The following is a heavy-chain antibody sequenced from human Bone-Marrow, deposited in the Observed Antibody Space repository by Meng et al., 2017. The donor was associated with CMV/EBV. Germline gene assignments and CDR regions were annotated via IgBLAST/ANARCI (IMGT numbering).Heavy chain of an antibody. Sequence: GESLKIPCAASGFTFSNAWMSWVRQASGEGLEWVGRIRSKANSYATAYAASVDGRFTISRDDSKNTAYLQMNSLKTEDTAVYYCTISIAPYYYYGLEVWGQGTTVTVSS. CDR3: TISIAPYYYYGLEV. D-gene: IGHD6-6*01. CDR2: IRSKANSYAT. CDR1: GFTFSNAW. J-gene: IGHJ6*02. V-gene: IGHV3-73*01.